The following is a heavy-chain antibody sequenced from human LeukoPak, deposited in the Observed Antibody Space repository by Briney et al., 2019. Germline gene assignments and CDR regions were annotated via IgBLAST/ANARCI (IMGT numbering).Heavy chain of an antibody. CDR1: GFSGFTFSNYS. V-gene: IGHV3-21*01. Sequence: GGSLRLSCAASGFSGFTFSNYSMNWVRQAPGKGLEWVSSISSSSSSIYYADSVKGRFTISRDNARNSLYLQMGSLRAEDTAVYYCATYTHWVAGDVWGQGTTVTVSS. J-gene: IGHJ6*02. D-gene: IGHD3-16*01. CDR3: ATYTHWVAGDV. CDR2: ISSSSSSI.